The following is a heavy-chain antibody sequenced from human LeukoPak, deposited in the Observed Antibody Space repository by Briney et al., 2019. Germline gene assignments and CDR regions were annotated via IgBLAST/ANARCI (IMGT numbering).Heavy chain of an antibody. CDR1: GYTFTSYG. CDR3: ARGLVPAAICWWFDP. D-gene: IGHD2-2*02. V-gene: IGHV1-18*01. CDR2: ISAYNGNT. Sequence: ASVKVSCKASGYTFTSYGISWVRQAPGQELEWMGWISAYNGNTNYAQKLQGRVTMTTDTSTSTAYMELRSLRSDDTAVYYCARGLVPAAICWWFDPWGQGTLVTVSS. J-gene: IGHJ5*02.